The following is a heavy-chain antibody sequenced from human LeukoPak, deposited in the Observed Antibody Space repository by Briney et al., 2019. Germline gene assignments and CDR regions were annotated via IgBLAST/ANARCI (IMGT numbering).Heavy chain of an antibody. CDR2: ITGGGNII. Sequence: GGSLRLSCAVSGFTFSSYAMSWVRQAPGKGLECVSIITGGGNIIYYAGSVKGRLTISRDNSKNTVYLQMNSLRAEDTAVYYCARVCSGGSCRDYWGQGTLVTVSS. D-gene: IGHD2-15*01. V-gene: IGHV3-23*01. CDR1: GFTFSSYA. CDR3: ARVCSGGSCRDY. J-gene: IGHJ4*02.